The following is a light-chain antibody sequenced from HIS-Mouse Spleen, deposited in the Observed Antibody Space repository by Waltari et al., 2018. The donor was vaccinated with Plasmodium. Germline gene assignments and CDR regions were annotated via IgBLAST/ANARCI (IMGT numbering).Light chain of an antibody. CDR3: QQRSNWPT. CDR2: DAS. CDR1: QRVSSH. V-gene: IGKV3-11*01. Sequence: EIVLTQSPATLSLSPGERATLSCRASQRVSSHLAWYQQKPGQAPRPLIYDASNRATGIPARFSGSGSGTDFTLTISSLEPEDFAVYYCQQRSNWPTFGQGTKVEIK. J-gene: IGKJ1*01.